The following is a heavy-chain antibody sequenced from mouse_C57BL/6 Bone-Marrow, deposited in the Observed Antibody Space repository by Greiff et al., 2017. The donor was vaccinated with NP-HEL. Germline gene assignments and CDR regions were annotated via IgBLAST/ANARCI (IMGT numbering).Heavy chain of an antibody. CDR3: ARDGLSTVVPWYFDV. CDR2: ISDGGSYT. V-gene: IGHV5-4*01. J-gene: IGHJ1*03. Sequence: EVMLVESGGGLVKPGGSLKLSCAASGFTFSSYAMSWVRQTPEKRLEWVATISDGGSYTYYPDNVKGRFTISRDNAKNNLYLQMSHLKSEDTAMYYGARDGLSTVVPWYFDVWGTGTTVTVSS. D-gene: IGHD1-1*01. CDR1: GFTFSSYA.